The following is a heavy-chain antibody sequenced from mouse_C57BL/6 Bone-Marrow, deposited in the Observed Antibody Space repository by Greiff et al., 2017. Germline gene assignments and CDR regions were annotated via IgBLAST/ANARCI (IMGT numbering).Heavy chain of an antibody. D-gene: IGHD6-1*01. CDR1: GFTFSSYT. J-gene: IGHJ1*03. CDR2: ISGGGGNT. V-gene: IGHV5-9*04. Sequence: EVKLVESGGGLVKPGGSLKLSCAASGFTFSSYTMSWVRQTPEKRLEWVATISGGGGNTYYPDSVKGRFTISRDNAKNTLYLQMSSLRSEDTAVYYCARGGAAGDFDVWGTGTTVTVSS. CDR3: ARGGAAGDFDV.